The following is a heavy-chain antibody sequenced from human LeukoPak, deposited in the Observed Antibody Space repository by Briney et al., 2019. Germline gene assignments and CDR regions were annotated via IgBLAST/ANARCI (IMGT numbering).Heavy chain of an antibody. CDR3: ARDLRIFGVVTEYNWFDP. CDR1: GGTFSSYA. CDR2: IIPIFGTA. Sequence: GASVKVSCKASGGTFSSYAISWVRQAPGQGLEWMGGIIPIFGTANYAQKFQGRVTITTDESTSTAYMELSSLRSEDTAVYYCARDLRIFGVVTEYNWFDPWGQGTLVTVSS. D-gene: IGHD3-3*01. J-gene: IGHJ5*02. V-gene: IGHV1-69*05.